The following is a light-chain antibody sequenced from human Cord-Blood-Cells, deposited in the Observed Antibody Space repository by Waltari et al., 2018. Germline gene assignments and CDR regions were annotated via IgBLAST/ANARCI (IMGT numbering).Light chain of an antibody. CDR3: CSYAGSSTWV. V-gene: IGLV2-23*01. J-gene: IGLJ3*02. Sequence: QSALTQPASVSVSPGQSITISCPGTTSDVWSYNLVSWYQQHPGKAPKLMIYEGSKRPSGVSNRFSGSKSGNTASLTISGLQAEDEADYYCCSYAGSSTWVFGGGTKLTVL. CDR1: TSDVWSYNL. CDR2: EGS.